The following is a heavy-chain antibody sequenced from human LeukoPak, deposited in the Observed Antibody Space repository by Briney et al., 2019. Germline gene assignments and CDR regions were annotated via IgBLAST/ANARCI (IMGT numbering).Heavy chain of an antibody. CDR3: ANYLSPGVRCMIG. CDR1: GYTFTSSA. V-gene: IGHV3-23*01. CDR2: ISGSGGST. Sequence: RGSLRLPCAASGYTFTSSAMSWVRQAPGKGLEWVSGISGSGGSTYYADSVKGRFTISRDNSKNTLYLQMNSLRAEDTAVYYLANYLSPGVRCMIGWGQGTLVTVSS. J-gene: IGHJ4*02. D-gene: IGHD3-22*01.